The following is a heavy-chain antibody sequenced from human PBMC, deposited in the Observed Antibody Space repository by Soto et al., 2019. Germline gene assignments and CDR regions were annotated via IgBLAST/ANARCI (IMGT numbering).Heavy chain of an antibody. CDR3: AARINYYDSSGYYYTQAGYNWFDP. CDR2: FDPEDGET. V-gene: IGHV1-24*01. CDR1: GYTLTELS. Sequence: ASVKVSCKVSGYTLTELSMHWVRQAPGKGREWMGGFDPEDGETIYAQKFQGRVTMTEDTSTDTAYMELSSLRSEDTAVYYCAARINYYDSSGYYYTQAGYNWFDPWGQGTLVTVSS. J-gene: IGHJ5*02. D-gene: IGHD3-22*01.